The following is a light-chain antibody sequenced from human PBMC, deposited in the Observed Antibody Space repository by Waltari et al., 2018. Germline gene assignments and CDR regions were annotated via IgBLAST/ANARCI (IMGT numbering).Light chain of an antibody. CDR3: LMYMGGGISV. CDR1: SASVSTNHY. V-gene: IGLV8-61*01. CDR2: STK. J-gene: IGLJ3*02. Sequence: QTVVTQEPSFSVSPGGTVTLTCGLSSASVSTNHYPSWYQQTPGQAPRTLIYSTKTRSSGVPDRFSGSILGNKAALTITEAQTDDEADYYCLMYMGGGISVFGGGAKLTVL.